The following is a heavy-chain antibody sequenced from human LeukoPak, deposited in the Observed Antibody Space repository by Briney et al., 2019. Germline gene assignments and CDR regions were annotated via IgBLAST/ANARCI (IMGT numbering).Heavy chain of an antibody. V-gene: IGHV3-9*03. Sequence: GWSLRLSCAASAYTFDDYAMHWVRQAPGKGLEWVSGISWNSGSISYADSVKGRFTISRDNAKNSLYLQMNSLRAEDMALYYCAKDGDIVATRYYFDYWGQGTLVTVSS. D-gene: IGHD5-12*01. CDR3: AKDGDIVATRYYFDY. J-gene: IGHJ4*02. CDR1: AYTFDDYA. CDR2: ISWNSGSI.